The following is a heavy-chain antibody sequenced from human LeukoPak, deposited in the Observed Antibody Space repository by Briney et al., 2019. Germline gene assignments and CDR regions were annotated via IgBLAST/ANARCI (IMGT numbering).Heavy chain of an antibody. CDR2: ISWNSGSI. V-gene: IGHV3-9*01. CDR1: GFTFDDYA. J-gene: IGHJ4*02. D-gene: IGHD3-16*01. CDR3: ARQVPHTGSSWGRYFDY. Sequence: SGGSLRLSCAASGFTFDDYAMHWVRQAPGKGLEWVSGISWNSGSIGYADSVKGRFTISRDNSQNTLYLQMNSPRGEDTAVYFCARQVPHTGSSWGRYFDYWGQGTLVTVSS.